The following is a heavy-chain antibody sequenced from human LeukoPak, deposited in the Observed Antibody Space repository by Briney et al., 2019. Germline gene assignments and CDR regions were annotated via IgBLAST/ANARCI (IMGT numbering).Heavy chain of an antibody. V-gene: IGHV4-38-2*01. D-gene: IGHD5-18*01. CDR3: ARRYTPRGYSYGYFDY. J-gene: IGHJ4*02. Sequence: SETLSLTCAVSGYSISSGYSWGWIRQPPGKGLEWIWSIYHSGSTYYNPSLKSRVTSSVDTSKSQFSLKLSSVTAADTAVYYCARRYTPRGYSYGYFDYWGQGTLVTVSS. CDR2: IYHSGST. CDR1: GYSISSGYS.